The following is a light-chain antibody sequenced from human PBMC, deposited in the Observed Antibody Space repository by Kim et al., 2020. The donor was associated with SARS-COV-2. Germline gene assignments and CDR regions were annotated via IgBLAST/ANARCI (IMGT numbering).Light chain of an antibody. CDR1: QSVTSNS. Sequence: SLSPGERATLSCRASQSVTSNSLAWYQQKPGQAPRLLIYGASSRATGIPDRFSGSGSGTDFTLTISRLEPEDFAVYYCQQSAASRTFGQGTKVEI. J-gene: IGKJ1*01. V-gene: IGKV3-20*01. CDR3: QQSAASRT. CDR2: GAS.